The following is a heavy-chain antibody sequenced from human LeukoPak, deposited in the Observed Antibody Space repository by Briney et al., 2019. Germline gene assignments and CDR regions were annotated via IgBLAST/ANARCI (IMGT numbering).Heavy chain of an antibody. CDR2: IYYSGST. CDR3: ARVDGDPLYATPYYFDY. CDR1: GGSISSGGYY. Sequence: SETLSLTCTVSGGSISSGGYYWSWIRQHPGKGLEWIGYIYYSGSTYYNPSLKSRVTISVDTSKNQFSLKLSSATAADTAVYYCARVDGDPLYATPYYFDYWGQGTLVTVSS. D-gene: IGHD4-17*01. V-gene: IGHV4-31*03. J-gene: IGHJ4*02.